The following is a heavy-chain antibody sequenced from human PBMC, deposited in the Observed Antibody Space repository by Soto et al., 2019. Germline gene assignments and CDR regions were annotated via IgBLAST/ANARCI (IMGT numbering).Heavy chain of an antibody. CDR3: AKEMPLGGILGAEPLDY. CDR2: VSDSGETS. V-gene: IGHV3-23*01. Sequence: DVQLLESGGGLVQPGGSLRLSCAASGFTFNNYAMTWIRQAPGKGLEWVATVSDSGETSLSADSVNGRFTISRDNFRKTLYLQMNRLRPEDTATYYCAKEMPLGGILGAEPLDYWGQGTLVTVSS. D-gene: IGHD1-26*01. CDR1: GFTFNNYA. J-gene: IGHJ4*02.